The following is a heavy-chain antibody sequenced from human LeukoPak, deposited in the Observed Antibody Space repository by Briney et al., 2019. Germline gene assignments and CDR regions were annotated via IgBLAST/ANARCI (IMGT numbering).Heavy chain of an antibody. CDR1: GFTFSSYW. Sequence: PGGSLRLSCAASGFTFSSYWMSWAPQAPGKGLEGVANIKQDGSEKYYVDSVKGRFTISRDNAKNSLHLQMNRLRAEDTAVYYSSLEGSSWYRYFQHWGQGTLVTVSS. D-gene: IGHD6-13*01. V-gene: IGHV3-7*05. CDR3: SLEGSSWYRYFQH. CDR2: IKQDGSEK. J-gene: IGHJ1*01.